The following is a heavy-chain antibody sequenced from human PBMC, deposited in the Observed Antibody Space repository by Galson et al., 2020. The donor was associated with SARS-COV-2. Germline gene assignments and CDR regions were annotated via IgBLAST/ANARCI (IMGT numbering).Heavy chain of an antibody. Sequence: ASVKVPCKPSGYTFTSYGISWVRQAPGQGLEWMGWISAYNGNTNYAQKLQGRVTMTTDTSTSTAYMELRSLRSDDTAVYYCASGGGYSSSWCYYYGMDVWGQGATVTVSS. J-gene: IGHJ6*02. D-gene: IGHD6-13*01. CDR1: GYTFTSYG. V-gene: IGHV1-18*04. CDR2: ISAYNGNT. CDR3: ASGGGYSSSWCYYYGMDV.